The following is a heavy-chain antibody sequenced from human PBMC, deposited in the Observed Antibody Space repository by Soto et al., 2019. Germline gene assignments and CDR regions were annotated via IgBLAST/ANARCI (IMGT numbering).Heavy chain of an antibody. J-gene: IGHJ4*02. CDR3: AIRKYNYAN. CDR1: GFTFRSYA. Sequence: EVQLLESGGGLVRPAGSLRLSCAASGFTFRSYAMSWVRQAPGKGLQWVSSISGSGGDTYYADSVKGRFTISRDNSKNTLYLQMNGLRAEDTAVYYCAIRKYNYANWGQGTLVTVSS. D-gene: IGHD2-2*01. CDR2: ISGSGGDT. V-gene: IGHV3-23*01.